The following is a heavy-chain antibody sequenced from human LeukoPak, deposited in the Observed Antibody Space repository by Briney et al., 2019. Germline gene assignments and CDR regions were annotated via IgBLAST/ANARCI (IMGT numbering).Heavy chain of an antibody. V-gene: IGHV3-23*01. CDR2: ISSTGGTA. D-gene: IGHD4-17*01. CDR3: ARDHHLYGDYDLVWFDP. Sequence: PGGSLRLSCAASGFTFSSFGMSWVRQAPGKGLEWVSAISSTGGTAYYADSVKGRFTISRDNSKNTLYLQMHSLRAEDTAVYYCARDHHLYGDYDLVWFDPWGQGTLVTVSS. CDR1: GFTFSSFG. J-gene: IGHJ5*02.